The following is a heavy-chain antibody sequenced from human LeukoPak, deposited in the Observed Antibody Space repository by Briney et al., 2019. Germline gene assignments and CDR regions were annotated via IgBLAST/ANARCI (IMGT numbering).Heavy chain of an antibody. V-gene: IGHV4-59*01. J-gene: IGHJ4*02. Sequence: SETLSLTCTGSGGSINNYYWSWLRQTPGKGLEWIGYIYHTGSTSYSPSLKSRVTISGDTSKNQYSLKLSSVTAADTAVYYCARGTETTEFDYWGRGTPVTVSS. CDR1: GGSINNYY. CDR2: IYHTGST. D-gene: IGHD4-11*01. CDR3: ARGTETTEFDY.